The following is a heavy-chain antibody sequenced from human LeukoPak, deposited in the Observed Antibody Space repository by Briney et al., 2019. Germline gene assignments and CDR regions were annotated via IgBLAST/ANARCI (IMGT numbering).Heavy chain of an antibody. V-gene: IGHV3-53*01. D-gene: IGHD3-10*01. CDR1: GFTVSSNY. CDR3: ARDPYGSGSCPQ. Sequence: GGSLRLSCAASGFTVSSNYMSWVRQAPGKGLEWVSVIYSGGSTYYADSVKGRFTISRDNSKNTLYLQMNSLRAEDTAVYYCARDPYGSGSCPQWGQGTLVTVSS. CDR2: IYSGGST. J-gene: IGHJ4*02.